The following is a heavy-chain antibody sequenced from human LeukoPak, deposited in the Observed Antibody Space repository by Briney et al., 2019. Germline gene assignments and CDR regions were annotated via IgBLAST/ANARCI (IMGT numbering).Heavy chain of an antibody. Sequence: SGGSLRLSCAASGFTFSSYSMNWVRQAPGKGLEWVSYISSSSSTIYYADSVKGRFTISRDNAKNSLYLQMNSLRAEDTAVYYCARVRFLEWLALDYWGQGTLVTVSS. D-gene: IGHD3-3*01. J-gene: IGHJ4*02. V-gene: IGHV3-48*04. CDR1: GFTFSSYS. CDR3: ARVRFLEWLALDY. CDR2: ISSSSSTI.